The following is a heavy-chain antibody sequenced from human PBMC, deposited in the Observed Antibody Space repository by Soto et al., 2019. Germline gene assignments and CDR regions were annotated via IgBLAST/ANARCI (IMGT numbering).Heavy chain of an antibody. CDR3: ARTTAVPNTLRSRYFFDY. Sequence: QVQLQESGPGLLKPAETLSLTCYVSGGSVSNKTYYWSWIRQPPGKRLEWIGYVYYSGTTNYKPSLKSRVTISVDLAKNQFSLRLSSVTTADTALYYCARTTAVPNTLRSRYFFDYWGQGTLVTVSS. D-gene: IGHD4-17*01. CDR1: GGSVSNKTYY. J-gene: IGHJ4*02. V-gene: IGHV4-61*01. CDR2: VYYSGTT.